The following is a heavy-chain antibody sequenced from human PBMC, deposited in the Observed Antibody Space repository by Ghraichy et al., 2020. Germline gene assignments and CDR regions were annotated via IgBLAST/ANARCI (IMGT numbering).Heavy chain of an antibody. CDR3: AKVCGGDCYPYSPALAY. CDR1: GFTFSSYA. J-gene: IGHJ4*02. V-gene: IGHV3-23*01. Sequence: GESLNISCAASGFTFSSYAMSWVRQAPGKGLEWVSAISGSGGSTYYADSVKGRFTISRDNSKNTLYLQMNSLRAEDTAVYYCAKVCGGDCYPYSPALAYWGQGTLVTVSS. D-gene: IGHD2-21*02. CDR2: ISGSGGST.